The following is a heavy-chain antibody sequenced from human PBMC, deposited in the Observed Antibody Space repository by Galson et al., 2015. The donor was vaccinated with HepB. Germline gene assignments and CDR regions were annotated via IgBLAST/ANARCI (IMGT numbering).Heavy chain of an antibody. CDR3: AFTGTTSYYGMDV. V-gene: IGHV3-23*01. J-gene: IGHJ6*02. CDR2: ISGSGGST. CDR1: GFTFSSYA. D-gene: IGHD1-1*01. Sequence: SLRLSCAASGFTFSSYAMSWVRQAPGKGLEWVSAISGSGGSTYYADSVKGRFTISRDNSKNTLYLQMNSLRAEDTAVYYCAFTGTTSYYGMDVWGQGTAVTVSS.